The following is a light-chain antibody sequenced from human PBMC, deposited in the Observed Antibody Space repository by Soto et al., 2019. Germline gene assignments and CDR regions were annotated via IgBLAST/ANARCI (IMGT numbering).Light chain of an antibody. CDR3: QQDGSSPRT. CDR1: QSVSSSY. V-gene: IGKV3-20*01. J-gene: IGKJ1*01. Sequence: EIVLTQSPGTLSLSPGERATLSCRASQSVSSSYLAWYQQKPGQAPRLLIYGASRRATGIPDRFSGSGSGTDFTLIISRLEPEDFAVYYCQQDGSSPRTFGQGTKVEMK. CDR2: GAS.